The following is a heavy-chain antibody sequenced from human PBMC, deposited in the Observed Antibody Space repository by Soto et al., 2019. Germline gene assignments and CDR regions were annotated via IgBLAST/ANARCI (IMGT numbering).Heavy chain of an antibody. D-gene: IGHD1-1*01. Sequence: SETLSLTCTVSGGSISSGGYYWSWIRQHPGKGLEWIGYIYYSGSTNYNPSLKSRVTISVDTSKNQFSLKLSSVTAADTAVYYCARHGKLKRYYYYGMDVWGQGTTVTVSS. CDR2: IYYSGST. J-gene: IGHJ6*02. CDR3: ARHGKLKRYYYYGMDV. V-gene: IGHV4-31*03. CDR1: GGSISSGGYY.